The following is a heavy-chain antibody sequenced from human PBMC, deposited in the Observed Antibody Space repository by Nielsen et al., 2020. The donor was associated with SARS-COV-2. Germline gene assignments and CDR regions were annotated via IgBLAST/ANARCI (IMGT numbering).Heavy chain of an antibody. CDR1: GFTFSSYS. CDR3: ARLTGDDAFDI. Sequence: GESLKISCAASGFTFSSYSMNWVRQAPGKGLEWVSYISSSSSTIYYADSVKGRFTISRDNAKNSLYLQMNSLRAEDTAVYYCARLTGDDAFDIWGQGTMVTVSS. CDR2: ISSSSSTI. J-gene: IGHJ3*02. V-gene: IGHV3-48*01. D-gene: IGHD7-27*01.